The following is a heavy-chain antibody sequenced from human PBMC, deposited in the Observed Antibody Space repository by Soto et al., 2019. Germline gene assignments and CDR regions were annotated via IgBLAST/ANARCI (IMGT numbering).Heavy chain of an antibody. CDR3: ARANYYYGMDV. D-gene: IGHD2-8*01. V-gene: IGHV4-31*03. CDR2: INYSGST. J-gene: IGHJ6*02. CDR1: GCRIRSSDYY. Sequence: PSETLSLTCTVSGCRIRSSDYYWNWIRQHPGKGLEWIGNINYSGSTYHNPSLQSRVTISVDTSKNQFSLKLSSVTAADTAVYYCARANYYYGMDVWGQGTTVT.